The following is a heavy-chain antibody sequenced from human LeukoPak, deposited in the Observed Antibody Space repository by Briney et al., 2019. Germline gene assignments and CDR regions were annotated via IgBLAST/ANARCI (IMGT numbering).Heavy chain of an antibody. CDR2: INHSGST. Sequence: SETLSLTCAVYGGSFSGYYWSWIRQPPGKVLEWIGEINHSGSTNYNPSLKSRVTISVDTSKNQFSLKLSSVTAADTAVYYCARGSSSLWLDPYYYYYYMDVWGKGTTVTVSS. J-gene: IGHJ6*03. D-gene: IGHD6-19*01. CDR3: ARGSSSLWLDPYYYYYYMDV. CDR1: GGSFSGYY. V-gene: IGHV4-34*01.